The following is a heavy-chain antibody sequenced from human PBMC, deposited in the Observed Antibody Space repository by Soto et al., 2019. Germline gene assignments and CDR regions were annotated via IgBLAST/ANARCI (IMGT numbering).Heavy chain of an antibody. V-gene: IGHV3-23*01. CDR1: GFTFSSYA. CDR2: ISGSGGST. CDR3: AKWIAAQRYYYYGMDV. J-gene: IGHJ6*02. D-gene: IGHD6-13*01. Sequence: PGGSLRLSCAASGFTFSSYAMSWVRQAPGKGLEWVSAISGSGGSTYYADSVKGRFTISRDNSKNTLYLQMNSLRAEDTAVYYCAKWIAAQRYYYYGMDVWCQGTTVTVSS.